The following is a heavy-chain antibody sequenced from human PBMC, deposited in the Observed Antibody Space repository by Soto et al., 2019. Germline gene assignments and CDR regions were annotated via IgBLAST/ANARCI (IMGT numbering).Heavy chain of an antibody. J-gene: IGHJ4*02. D-gene: IGHD1-26*01. CDR2: ISNGGGRT. Sequence: GGSLRLSCTASVFTFSTYALSWVRQAPGKGLEWVSGISNGGGRTYYADSVKGRFTISRGNSKNTLYLQMNSLRAEDTAVYYCAKDETCIVYHFDYWGQGTLVTVSS. CDR1: VFTFSTYA. V-gene: IGHV3-23*01. CDR3: AKDETCIVYHFDY.